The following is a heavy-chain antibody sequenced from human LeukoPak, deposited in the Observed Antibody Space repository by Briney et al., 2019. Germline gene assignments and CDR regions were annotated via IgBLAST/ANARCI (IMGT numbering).Heavy chain of an antibody. CDR3: ARGVGSSGWFDY. CDR2: IYYSGST. Sequence: SETLSLTCTVSGGFISSHYWSWIRQPPGKGLEWIGYIYYSGSTNYNPSLKSRVTISVDTSKNQFSLKLSSVTAADTAVYYCARGVGSSGWFDYWAREPWSPSPQ. V-gene: IGHV4-59*11. D-gene: IGHD6-19*01. J-gene: IGHJ4*02. CDR1: GGFISSHY.